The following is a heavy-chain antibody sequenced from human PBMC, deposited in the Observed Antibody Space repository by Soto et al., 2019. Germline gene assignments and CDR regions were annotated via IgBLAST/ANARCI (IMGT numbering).Heavy chain of an antibody. CDR1: CGSFSGYY. D-gene: IGHD6-6*01. CDR2: INHSGST. Sequence: QVQLQQWGAGLLKPSEPLSLTCAVHCGSFSGYYWSWIRQPPGKGLEWIGEINHSGSTNYNPSLQTRVTMSVDTSKDQLSRKLSSVSAAGTAVYYCARTSRFDWWGQGSLVTVSS. V-gene: IGHV4-34*01. J-gene: IGHJ4*02. CDR3: ARTSRFDW.